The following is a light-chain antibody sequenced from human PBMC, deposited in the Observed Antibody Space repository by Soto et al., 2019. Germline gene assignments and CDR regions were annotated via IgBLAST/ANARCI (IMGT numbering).Light chain of an antibody. J-gene: IGKJ1*01. CDR3: QQYGSSGT. CDR1: QSVSNNY. V-gene: IGKV3-20*01. Sequence: ENFLTPSPGPPSLSPRERATLSRRASQSVSNNYLAWYQQKPGQAPRLLIYGASNRATGIPDRFSGSGSGTDFTLTISRLEPEDFAVYYCQQYGSSGTFGQGTKVDIK. CDR2: GAS.